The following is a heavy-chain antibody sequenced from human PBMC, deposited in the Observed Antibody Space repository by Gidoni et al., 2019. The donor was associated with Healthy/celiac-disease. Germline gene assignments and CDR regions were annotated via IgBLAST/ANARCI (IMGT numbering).Heavy chain of an antibody. J-gene: IGHJ3*02. Sequence: QVQLQESGPGLVKPSQTLSLTCPVSGYSIRRGSYYWSWSRQPAGKGLEWIGRIYTSGRTNDNPSLKSRVTISVDTAKNQFSLKLSSVTAADTAVYYCARERLVRGVNAPDAFDIWGQGTMVTVSS. CDR2: IYTSGRT. CDR1: GYSIRRGSYY. D-gene: IGHD3-10*01. V-gene: IGHV4-61*02. CDR3: ARERLVRGVNAPDAFDI.